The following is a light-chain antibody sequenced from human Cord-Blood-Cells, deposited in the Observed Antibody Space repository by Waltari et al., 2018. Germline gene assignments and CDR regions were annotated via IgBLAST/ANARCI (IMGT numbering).Light chain of an antibody. CDR3: QSADSSGTYVV. Sequence: SYELTQPPSVSVSPGQTARITCSGDALPKQYAYWYQQKPGQAPVLVIYKDSERPSGIPERFSGSSSGTTATLTISGVQAEDEADYYCQSADSSGTYVVFGGGTK. J-gene: IGLJ2*01. CDR2: KDS. CDR1: ALPKQY. V-gene: IGLV3-25*03.